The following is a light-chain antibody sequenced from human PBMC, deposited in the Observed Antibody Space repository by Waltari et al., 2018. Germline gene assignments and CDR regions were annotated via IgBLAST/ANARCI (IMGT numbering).Light chain of an antibody. Sequence: EIVLTQSPGTLSLSPGDRATLSCRASQTVSTISLSWYQQKPGQAPRFLIYSTSTRATGIPDRFSGSGSGTDFTLTINRLAPEDFAMYYCQQYDGIVVTFGGGTKVEI. CDR3: QQYDGIVVT. V-gene: IGKV3-20*01. CDR1: QTVSTIS. J-gene: IGKJ4*01. CDR2: STS.